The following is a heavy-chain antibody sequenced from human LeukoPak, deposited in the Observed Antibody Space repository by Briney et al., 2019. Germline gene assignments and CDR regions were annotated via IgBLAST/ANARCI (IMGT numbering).Heavy chain of an antibody. D-gene: IGHD3-22*01. CDR2: INPSGGST. Sequence: GASVKVSCKASGYAFTNFYMHWVRQAPGQGLEWVGIINPSGGSTSYAQKFQGRVTLTRDTSTSTVYMELSSLRSEDTAVYYCARNYDRIGYTPGYWSQGTLVTVSS. CDR3: ARNYDRIGYTPGY. V-gene: IGHV1-46*01. J-gene: IGHJ4*02. CDR1: GYAFTNFY.